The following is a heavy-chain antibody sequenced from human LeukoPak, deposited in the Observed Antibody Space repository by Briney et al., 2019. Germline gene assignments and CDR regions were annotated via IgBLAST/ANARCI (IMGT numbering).Heavy chain of an antibody. J-gene: IGHJ4*02. V-gene: IGHV3-33*01. CDR1: GFTFSSYG. D-gene: IGHD5-24*01. CDR3: AREMGL. Sequence: GGSLRLSCAASGFTFSSYGMHWVRQAPGKGLEWVAVIWYDGSNKYYADSVKGRFTISRDNAKNSLYLQMNSLRAEDTAVYYCAREMGLWGQGTLVTVSS. CDR2: IWYDGSNK.